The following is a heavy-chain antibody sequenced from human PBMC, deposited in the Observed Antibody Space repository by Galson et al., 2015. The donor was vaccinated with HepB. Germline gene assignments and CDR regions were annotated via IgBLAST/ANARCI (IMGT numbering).Heavy chain of an antibody. CDR2: ISGNGGTT. Sequence: SLRLSCAASGFTFSTYAMSWLRQAPGKGLEWVSAISGNGGTTYSADSVEGRFTISRDNSENTLHLQMNSLRAEDPAVYYCASSSGGNQPFDYWGQGTLVTVSS. D-gene: IGHD6-25*01. CDR1: GFTFSTYA. J-gene: IGHJ4*02. CDR3: ASSSGGNQPFDY. V-gene: IGHV3-23*01.